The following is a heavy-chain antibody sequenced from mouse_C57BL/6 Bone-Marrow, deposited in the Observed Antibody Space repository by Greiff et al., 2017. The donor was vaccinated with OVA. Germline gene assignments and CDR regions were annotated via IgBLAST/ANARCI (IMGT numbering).Heavy chain of an antibody. CDR3: TSPYDHFDY. CDR1: GYTFTSYW. D-gene: IGHD2-3*01. V-gene: IGHV1-5*01. J-gene: IGHJ2*01. Sequence: EVQLQQSGTVLARPGASVKMSCKTSGYTFTSYWMHWVKQRPGQGLEWIGAIYPGNSDTSYNQKFKGKAKLTAVTSASTAYMELSSLTNEDSAVYYCTSPYDHFDYWGQGTTLTVAS. CDR2: IYPGNSDT.